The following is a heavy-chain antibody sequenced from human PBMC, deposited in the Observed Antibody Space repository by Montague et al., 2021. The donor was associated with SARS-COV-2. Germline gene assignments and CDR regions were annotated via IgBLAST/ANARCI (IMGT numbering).Heavy chain of an antibody. D-gene: IGHD2-21*02. J-gene: IGHJ4*02. V-gene: IGHV4-61*01. CDR2: IYYSGST. CDR3: AGGGGGVRGGDYYFDY. Sequence: SETLSLTCTVSGGSISSRCYYWSWIRQPPGKGLEWIGYIYYSGSTNYNPSLKSRLTISVDTSKNQFSLNLTSVTAADTAVYYCAGGGGGVRGGDYYFDYWGQGTLVTVSS. CDR1: GGSISSRCYY.